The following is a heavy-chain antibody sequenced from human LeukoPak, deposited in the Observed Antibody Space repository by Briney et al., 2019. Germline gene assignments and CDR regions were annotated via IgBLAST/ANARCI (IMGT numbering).Heavy chain of an antibody. D-gene: IGHD5-24*01. J-gene: IGHJ3*02. CDR2: IYTSGST. Sequence: SETLSLTCTVSGGSISSYYWSWIRQPAGKGLEWIGRIYTSGSTNYNPSLKSRVTMSVHTSKNQFSLKLSSVTAADTAVYYCARESRDGYSDAFDIWGQGTMVTVSS. CDR3: ARESRDGYSDAFDI. V-gene: IGHV4-4*07. CDR1: GGSISSYY.